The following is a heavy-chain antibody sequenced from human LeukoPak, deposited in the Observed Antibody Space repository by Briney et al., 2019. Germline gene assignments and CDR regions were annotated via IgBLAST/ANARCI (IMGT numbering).Heavy chain of an antibody. J-gene: IGHJ4*02. CDR1: GGSISSYY. V-gene: IGHV4-59*01. CDR2: IYYSGST. CDR3: ARARYYDILTGYYNVWREGYYLDY. D-gene: IGHD3-9*01. Sequence: SETLSLTCTVSGGSISSYYWSWIRQPPGKGLEWIGYIYYSGSTNYNPSLKSRVTISVDTSKNQFSLKLSSVTAADTAVYYCARARYYDILTGYYNVWREGYYLDYWGQGTLVTVSS.